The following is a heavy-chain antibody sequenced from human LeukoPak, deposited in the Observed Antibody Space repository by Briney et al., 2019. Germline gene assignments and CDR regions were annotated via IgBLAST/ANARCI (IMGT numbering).Heavy chain of an antibody. CDR3: ARDARPGWRDYFDY. V-gene: IGHV3-23*01. CDR1: GFTFSSYG. J-gene: IGHJ4*02. CDR2: IRGSGGST. D-gene: IGHD5-24*01. Sequence: GGSLRLSCAASGFTFSSYGMSWVRQAPGKGLEWVSAIRGSGGSTYYADSVKGRFTISRDNSKNTLYLQMNSLRAEDTAVYYCARDARPGWRDYFDYWGQGTLVTVSS.